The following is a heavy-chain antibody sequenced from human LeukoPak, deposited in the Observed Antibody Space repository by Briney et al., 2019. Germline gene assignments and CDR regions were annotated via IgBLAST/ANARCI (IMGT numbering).Heavy chain of an antibody. J-gene: IGHJ3*02. CDR1: GYTFTGYY. Sequence: ASVKVSCKASGYTFTGYYMHWVRQAPGQGLEWMGWINPNSGGTNYAQKFQGRVTMTTDTSTSTAYMELRSLRSDDTAVYYCARDERGVAVAGGDAFDIWGQGTMVTVSS. CDR3: ARDERGVAVAGGDAFDI. V-gene: IGHV1-2*02. D-gene: IGHD6-19*01. CDR2: INPNSGGT.